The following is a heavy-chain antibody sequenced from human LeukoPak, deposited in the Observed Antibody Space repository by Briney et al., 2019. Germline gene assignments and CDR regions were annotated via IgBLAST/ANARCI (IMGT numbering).Heavy chain of an antibody. J-gene: IGHJ4*02. D-gene: IGHD3-10*01. CDR2: SQNSGCT. CDR3: ARDYSGSLDY. Sequence: SETLSLTCTVSGGSISSSSYYWGWIRQPPGKGLEWIGYSQNSGCTNCNPSLKSRVTISVDTSKNQFSLKLSSVTAADTAIYYCARDYSGSLDYWGQGILVTVTS. V-gene: IGHV4-61*01. CDR1: GGSISSSSYY.